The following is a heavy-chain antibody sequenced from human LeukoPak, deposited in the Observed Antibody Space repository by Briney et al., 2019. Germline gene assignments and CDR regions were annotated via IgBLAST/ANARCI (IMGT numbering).Heavy chain of an antibody. J-gene: IGHJ4*02. CDR1: GDTFNNYA. V-gene: IGHV3-23*01. CDR3: AKQWVDC. D-gene: IGHD1-26*01. Sequence: PGGSLRLSCAHSGDTFNNYAMNWVRQAPGKGLEWVSSIDESGDKTHYADSVKGRYTISRDNSQNTLYLQMNSLRAEDTALYYCAKQWVDCWGQGTLVTVSS. CDR2: IDESGDKT.